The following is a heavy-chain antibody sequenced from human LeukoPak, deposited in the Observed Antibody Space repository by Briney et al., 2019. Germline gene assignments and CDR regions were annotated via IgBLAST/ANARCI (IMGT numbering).Heavy chain of an antibody. Sequence: GGSLGLSCAASGFTFSSYGMHWVRQAPGKGLEWVAVISYDGSNKYYADSVKGRFTISRDNSKNTLYLQMNSLRAEDTAVYYCAKTQGSGSYYKDWGQGTLVTVSS. J-gene: IGHJ4*02. V-gene: IGHV3-30*18. CDR1: GFTFSSYG. D-gene: IGHD3-10*01. CDR3: AKTQGSGSYYKD. CDR2: ISYDGSNK.